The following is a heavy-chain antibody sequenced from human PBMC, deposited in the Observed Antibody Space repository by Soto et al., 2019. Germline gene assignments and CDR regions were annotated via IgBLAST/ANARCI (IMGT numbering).Heavy chain of an antibody. CDR2: ISYDGSNK. J-gene: IGHJ4*02. Sequence: GGSLRLSCAASGFTFSSYAMHWVRQAPGKGLEWVAVISYDGSNKYYADSVKGRFTISRDNSKNTLYLQMNSLRAEDTAVYYCARDKPHDILTGYYRLSPSDYWGQGALVTVSS. D-gene: IGHD3-9*01. V-gene: IGHV3-30-3*01. CDR3: ARDKPHDILTGYYRLSPSDY. CDR1: GFTFSSYA.